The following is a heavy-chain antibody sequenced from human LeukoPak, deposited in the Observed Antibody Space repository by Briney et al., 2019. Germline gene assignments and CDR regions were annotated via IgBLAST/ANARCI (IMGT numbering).Heavy chain of an antibody. Sequence: ASVKVSCKASGYTFTVYFMHWVRQAPGQGLEWIGWMNPNNGGTNSAQKFQGRVTMTRDTSISTAYMELNSPTSDDTAVYYCASGSGSSWFDPWGQGTLVTVSS. D-gene: IGHD3-10*01. CDR2: MNPNNGGT. CDR3: ASGSGSSWFDP. V-gene: IGHV1-2*02. J-gene: IGHJ5*02. CDR1: GYTFTVYF.